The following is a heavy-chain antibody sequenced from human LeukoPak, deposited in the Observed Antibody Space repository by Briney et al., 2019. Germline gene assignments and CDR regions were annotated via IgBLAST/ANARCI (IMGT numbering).Heavy chain of an antibody. CDR2: ISYSRST. CDR1: GGSITSYY. Sequence: SETLSLTCTVSGGSITSYYWSWIRQPPGKGLEWIGYISYSRSTNYNPSLKSRATMSLDTSKNQFSLNLNSVTAADTAVYYCARGERPGCDYWGQGTLVTVSS. D-gene: IGHD6-6*01. J-gene: IGHJ4*02. V-gene: IGHV4-59*01. CDR3: ARGERPGCDY.